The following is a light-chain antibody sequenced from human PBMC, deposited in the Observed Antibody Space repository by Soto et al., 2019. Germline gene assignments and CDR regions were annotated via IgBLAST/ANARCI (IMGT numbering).Light chain of an antibody. Sequence: EIVLTQSPGTLSLSPGEGATVSCRVSQSITSKSLVWYHRKFGQAPRRLIDNTSSRATGIPYRFSGSGSETDFTLRISRLGPEDFAVYYCQHYGGSFIFGPGIKVDFK. CDR3: QHYGGSFI. J-gene: IGKJ3*01. CDR2: NTS. V-gene: IGKV3-20*01. CDR1: QSITSKS.